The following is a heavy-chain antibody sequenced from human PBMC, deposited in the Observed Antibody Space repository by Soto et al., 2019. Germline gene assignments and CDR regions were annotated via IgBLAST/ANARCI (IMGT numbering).Heavy chain of an antibody. CDR1: GFTFSSYA. Sequence: GGSLRLSCAASGFTFSSYAMSWVRQAPGKGLEWVSAISGSGGSTYYADSVKGRFTISRDNSKNTLYLQMNSLRAEDTAVYYCAKVDRRVVVRGYYYMDVWGKGTTVTVSS. CDR2: ISGSGGST. J-gene: IGHJ6*03. CDR3: AKVDRRVVVRGYYYMDV. D-gene: IGHD2-2*01. V-gene: IGHV3-23*01.